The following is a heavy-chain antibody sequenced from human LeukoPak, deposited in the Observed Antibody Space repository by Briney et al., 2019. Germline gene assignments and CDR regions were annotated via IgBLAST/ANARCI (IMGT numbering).Heavy chain of an antibody. CDR1: GGSISTTSYF. J-gene: IGHJ4*02. Sequence: SETLSLTCTVSGGSISTTSYFWGWIRQPPGKGLEWIGSIYYSGSTYYNPSLKSRVTISVDTSKNQFSLKLSSVTAADTAVYYCAGHDYSTSGNHYFDYWGQGTLVTVSS. V-gene: IGHV4-39*01. CDR2: IYYSGST. CDR3: AGHDYSTSGNHYFDY. D-gene: IGHD6-6*01.